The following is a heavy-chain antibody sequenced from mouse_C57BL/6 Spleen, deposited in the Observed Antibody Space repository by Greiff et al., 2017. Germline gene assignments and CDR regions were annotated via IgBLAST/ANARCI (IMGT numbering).Heavy chain of an antibody. V-gene: IGHV1-55*01. CDR2: IYPGSGST. CDR1: GYTFTSYW. D-gene: IGHD2-1*01. Sequence: QVQLQQPGAELVKPGASVKMSCKASGYTFTSYWITWVKQRPGQGLEWIGDIYPGSGSTNYNEKFKSKATLTVDTSSRTAYMQLSSLTSEDSAVYYCARRGYGNYDFDYWGQGTTLTVSS. J-gene: IGHJ2*01. CDR3: ARRGYGNYDFDY.